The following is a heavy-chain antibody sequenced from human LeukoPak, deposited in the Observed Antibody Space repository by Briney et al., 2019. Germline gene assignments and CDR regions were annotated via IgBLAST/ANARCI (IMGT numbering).Heavy chain of an antibody. Sequence: SETLSLTCTVSGGSISSYYWRWIRQPPGKGLEWIGYIYTSGSTNYNPSLKSRVTISVDTSKNQFSLKLSSVTAAATAVYYCARRSGYSFDYYYYMDVWGKGTTVTVSS. D-gene: IGHD5-18*01. CDR1: GGSISSYY. V-gene: IGHV4-4*09. CDR3: ARRSGYSFDYYYYMDV. J-gene: IGHJ6*03. CDR2: IYTSGST.